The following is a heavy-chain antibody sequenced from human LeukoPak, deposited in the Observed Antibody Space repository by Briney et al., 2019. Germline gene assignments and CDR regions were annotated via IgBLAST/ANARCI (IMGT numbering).Heavy chain of an antibody. CDR2: MNPNSGNT. Sequence: ASVKVSCKASGYTFTSYYMHWVRQAPGQGLEWMGWMNPNSGNTGYAQKFQGRVTMTRNTSISTAYMELSSLRSEDTAVYYCARGASVLSNAFDIWGQGTMVTVSS. J-gene: IGHJ3*02. D-gene: IGHD3-10*01. CDR3: ARGASVLSNAFDI. CDR1: GYTFTSYY. V-gene: IGHV1-8*02.